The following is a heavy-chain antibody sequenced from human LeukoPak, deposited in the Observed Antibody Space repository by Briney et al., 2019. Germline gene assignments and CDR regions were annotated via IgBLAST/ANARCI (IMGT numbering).Heavy chain of an antibody. J-gene: IGHJ4*02. D-gene: IGHD6-13*01. Sequence: PGGSLRLSCAASGFTFSSYSMNWVRQAPGKGLEWVSHISASGGSTYYADSVRGRFTISRDNSKNTLYLQMNSLGAEDTAVYYCAKDFYRNYIPAGGSVFDFWGQGTLVTVSS. CDR2: ISASGGST. CDR3: AKDFYRNYIPAGGSVFDF. CDR1: GFTFSSYS. V-gene: IGHV3-23*01.